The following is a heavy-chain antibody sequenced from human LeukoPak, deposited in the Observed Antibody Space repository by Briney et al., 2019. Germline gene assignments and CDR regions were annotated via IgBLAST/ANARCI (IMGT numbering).Heavy chain of an antibody. Sequence: GASVKVSCKASGYTFTSYYMHWVRQAPGQGPEWMGIINPGGGSTSYAQKFQGRVTMTRDTSTSTVYMELSSLRSEDTAVYYCARDNYGDYVTQCFDYWGQGTLVTVSS. D-gene: IGHD4-17*01. J-gene: IGHJ4*02. V-gene: IGHV1-46*03. CDR1: GYTFTSYY. CDR3: ARDNYGDYVTQCFDY. CDR2: INPGGGST.